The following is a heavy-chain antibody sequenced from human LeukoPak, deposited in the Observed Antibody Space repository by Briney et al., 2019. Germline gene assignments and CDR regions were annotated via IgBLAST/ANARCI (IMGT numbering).Heavy chain of an antibody. Sequence: ASVKVSCKASGYTFTRYGIIWVRQAPGQGLEWLGWISANNGNTNYAQKFQGRVTITADESTTTASMELSSLRSEDTAVYYCARDSGYKETVTGDDAFDIWGQGTMVTVSS. CDR2: ISANNGNT. V-gene: IGHV1-18*01. J-gene: IGHJ3*02. CDR1: GYTFTRYG. CDR3: ARDSGYKETVTGDDAFDI. D-gene: IGHD7-27*01.